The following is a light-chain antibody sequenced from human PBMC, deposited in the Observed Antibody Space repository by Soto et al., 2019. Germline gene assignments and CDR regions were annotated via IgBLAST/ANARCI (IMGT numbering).Light chain of an antibody. CDR3: QSYGKV. CDR1: SGSIASNY. J-gene: IGLJ3*02. CDR2: EDK. V-gene: IGLV6-57*04. Sequence: NFMLTQPHSVSESPGKTVTISCTRSSGSIASNYVQGYQQRPGRAPTTVIYEDKERPSGVPDRFSGSIDSSSNSASLTISGLKTEDEADYYCQSYGKVFGGGTKLTVL.